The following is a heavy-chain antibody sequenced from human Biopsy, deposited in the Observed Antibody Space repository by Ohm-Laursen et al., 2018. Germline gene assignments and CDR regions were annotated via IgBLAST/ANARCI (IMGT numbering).Heavy chain of an antibody. CDR2: IYYTGST. V-gene: IGHV4-59*01. CDR1: RDSISNYY. CDR3: ARDSRGGHLNTTLITGKNLDS. D-gene: IGHD3-16*01. J-gene: IGHJ4*02. Sequence: SQTLSLTWTVSRDSISNYYWTWTRQSPGKGLEWIGYIYYTGSTNYNPSVKSRVTISVDTSKNQFSLKLNSVTAADTAVYFCARDSRGGHLNTTLITGKNLDSWGQGILVTVSS.